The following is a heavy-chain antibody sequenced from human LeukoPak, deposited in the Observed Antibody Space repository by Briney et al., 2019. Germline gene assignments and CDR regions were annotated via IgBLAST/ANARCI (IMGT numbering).Heavy chain of an antibody. J-gene: IGHJ6*03. Sequence: PSETLSLTCAVYGGSFSGYYWSWIRQPPGKGLEWIGEINHSGSTNYNPSLKSRVTISVDTSKNQFSLKLSSVTAADTAVYYCARGISTSCYSRFLGANYYIDVWGKGTTVTVSS. CDR2: INHSGST. D-gene: IGHD2-2*01. V-gene: IGHV4-34*01. CDR3: ARGISTSCYSRFLGANYYIDV. CDR1: GGSFSGYY.